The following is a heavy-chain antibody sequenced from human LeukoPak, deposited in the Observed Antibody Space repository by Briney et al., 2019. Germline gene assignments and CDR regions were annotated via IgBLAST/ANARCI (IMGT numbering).Heavy chain of an antibody. Sequence: KAGGSLRLSCAASGFTFSSYSMNWVRQAPGKGLEWVSSISSSSSYIYYADSVRGRFTISRDNAKNSLYLQMNSLRAEDTAVYYCARETYYYDSSGYYYLDYWGQGTLVTVSS. D-gene: IGHD3-22*01. V-gene: IGHV3-21*01. J-gene: IGHJ4*02. CDR2: ISSSSSYI. CDR1: GFTFSSYS. CDR3: ARETYYYDSSGYYYLDY.